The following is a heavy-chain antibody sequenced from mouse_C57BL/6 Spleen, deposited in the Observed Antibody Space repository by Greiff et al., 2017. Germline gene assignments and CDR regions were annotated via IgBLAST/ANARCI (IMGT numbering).Heavy chain of an antibody. CDR1: GYTFTSYW. J-gene: IGHJ3*01. Sequence: QVQLQQPGAELVMPGASVTLSCKASGYTFTSYWMHWVKQRPGQGLEWIGEIDPSAGCTTYNQKFKGKSTLTVDKSSSTAYMQLSSLTSEDSAVXYCARAGGNSFAYWGQGTLVTVS. CDR3: ARAGGNSFAY. CDR2: IDPSAGCT. V-gene: IGHV1-69*01.